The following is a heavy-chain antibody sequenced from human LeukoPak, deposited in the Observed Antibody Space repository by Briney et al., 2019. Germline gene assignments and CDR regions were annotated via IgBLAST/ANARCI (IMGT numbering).Heavy chain of an antibody. D-gene: IGHD2-8*01. CDR3: ARDTPPGVFDY. CDR1: GFTFNRYN. Sequence: GGSLRFSCAASGFTFNRYNMNWVRQAPGKGLEWVSYISSSSSTIYYADSVKGRFTISRDNAKNSLYLQMNSLRAEDTAVYYCARDTPPGVFDYWGQGTLVTVSS. V-gene: IGHV3-48*01. CDR2: ISSSSSTI. J-gene: IGHJ4*02.